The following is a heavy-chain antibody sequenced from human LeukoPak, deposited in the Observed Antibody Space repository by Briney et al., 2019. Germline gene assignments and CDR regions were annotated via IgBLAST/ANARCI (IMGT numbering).Heavy chain of an antibody. Sequence: GASVKVSCKASGYTFTSYDINWVRQAPRQGLEWMGWISAYNGNTNYAQKLQGRVTMTTDTSTSTAYMELRSLRSDDTAVYYCARATVTTAVFDYWGQGALVAVSS. V-gene: IGHV1-18*01. D-gene: IGHD4-17*01. CDR2: ISAYNGNT. CDR3: ARATVTTAVFDY. J-gene: IGHJ4*02. CDR1: GYTFTSYD.